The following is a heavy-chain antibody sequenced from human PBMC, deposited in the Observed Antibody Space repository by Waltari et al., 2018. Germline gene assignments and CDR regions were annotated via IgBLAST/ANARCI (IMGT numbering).Heavy chain of an antibody. D-gene: IGHD3-3*01. CDR3: ATSPLRFLEWVNWFDP. J-gene: IGHJ5*02. CDR2: VDPEDGET. CDR1: GYNFTDYY. Sequence: EVQLVQSGAEVKKPGATVKISCKASGYNFTDYYMHWVQQAPGKGLEWMGRVDPEDGETIYAEKFQGRVTITADTSTDTAYMELTSLRSEDTAVYYCATSPLRFLEWVNWFDPWGQGTLVTVSS. V-gene: IGHV1-69-2*01.